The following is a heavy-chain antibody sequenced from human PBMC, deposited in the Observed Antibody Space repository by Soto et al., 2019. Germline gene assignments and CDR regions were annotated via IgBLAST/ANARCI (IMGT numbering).Heavy chain of an antibody. J-gene: IGHJ4*02. D-gene: IGHD3-22*01. Sequence: GGSLRLSCAASGFTFSSYSMNWVRQAPGKGLEWVSYISSSSSTIYYADSVKGRFTISRDNAKNSLYLQMNSLRDEDTAVYYCASPGMYYYDSSGSGWGQGTLVTVSS. V-gene: IGHV3-48*02. CDR1: GFTFSSYS. CDR2: ISSSSSTI. CDR3: ASPGMYYYDSSGSG.